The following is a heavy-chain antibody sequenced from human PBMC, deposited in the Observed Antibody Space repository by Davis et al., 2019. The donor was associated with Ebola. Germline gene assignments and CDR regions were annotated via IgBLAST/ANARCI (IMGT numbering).Heavy chain of an antibody. CDR1: GFIFTNYW. D-gene: IGHD2-2*01. CDR2: IYPDDSDT. J-gene: IGHJ4*02. CDR3: ARGADQDIVVVPAAIQFDN. V-gene: IGHV5-51*01. Sequence: GESLKISCKGSGFIFTNYWIAWVRQMPGKGLEWMGIIYPDDSDTKYSPSFQGQVTISADKSISTAYLQWSSLKASDTAMYYCARGADQDIVVVPAAIQFDNWGQGTLVTVSS.